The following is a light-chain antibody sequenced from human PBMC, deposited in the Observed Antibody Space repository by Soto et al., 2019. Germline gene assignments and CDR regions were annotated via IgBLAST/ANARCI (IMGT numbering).Light chain of an antibody. CDR1: SSNIGAGYD. J-gene: IGLJ1*01. CDR3: QSYDSSLSAPYV. V-gene: IGLV1-40*01. Sequence: QSVLTQPPSVSGAPGQSVTISCTGRSSNIGAGYDVHWYQQLPGTAPKLLIYGNNNRPSGVPDRFSGSKSGTSASLAITGLQAEDEAHYYCQSYDSSLSAPYVFGTGTKVTVL. CDR2: GNN.